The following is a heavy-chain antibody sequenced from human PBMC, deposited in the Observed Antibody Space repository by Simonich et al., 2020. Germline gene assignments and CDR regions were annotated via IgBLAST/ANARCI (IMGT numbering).Heavy chain of an antibody. D-gene: IGHD7-27*01. CDR2: VNPNSGGT. CDR1: GYTFTGYY. J-gene: IGHJ3*02. CDR3: ARGRLTGDKGAFDI. V-gene: IGHV1-2*02. Sequence: QVQLVQSGAEVKKPGASVKVSCKASGYTFTGYYMHWVRQAPGQGLGGMGWVNPNSGGTNYAQKFQGRVTMTRDTSISTAYMELSRLRSDDTAVYYCARGRLTGDKGAFDIWGQGTMVTVSS.